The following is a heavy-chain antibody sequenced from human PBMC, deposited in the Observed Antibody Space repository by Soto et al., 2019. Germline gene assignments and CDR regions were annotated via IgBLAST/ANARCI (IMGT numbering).Heavy chain of an antibody. CDR1: GFSFSTYA. V-gene: IGHV3-30-3*01. CDR3: ARSITVAGFAY. D-gene: IGHD6-19*01. CDR2: ISNDGSKR. Sequence: GGSLILSCATSGFSFSTYAIHWVRQAPGKGLDWVAVISNDGSKRYYAQSVKGRFTISRDNSNNTVDLQMNSLRAEDTALYYCARSITVAGFAYWGPRNLVSV. J-gene: IGHJ4*02.